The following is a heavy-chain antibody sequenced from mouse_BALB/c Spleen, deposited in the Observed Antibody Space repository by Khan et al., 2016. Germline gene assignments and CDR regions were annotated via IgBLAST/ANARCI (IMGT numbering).Heavy chain of an antibody. J-gene: IGHJ4*01. CDR1: GYTFTSYT. D-gene: IGHD2-1*01. CDR3: ARSGNYERSAMDY. Sequence: QVQLKESGAELARPGASVKMSCKASGYTFTSYTMHWVKQRPGQGLEWIAYINPSSGYTNYNQKFRDKTTVTADKSSSMAYMHLSSLTSEDSAVYYCARSGNYERSAMDYWGQGASVTVSS. V-gene: IGHV1-4*01. CDR2: INPSSGYT.